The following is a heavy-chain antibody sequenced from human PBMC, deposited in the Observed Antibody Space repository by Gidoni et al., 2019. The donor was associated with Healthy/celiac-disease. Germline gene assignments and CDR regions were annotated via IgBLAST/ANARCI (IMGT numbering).Heavy chain of an antibody. D-gene: IGHD2-8*01. Sequence: GESGGGLVKPGGSLRLSCAASGFTFSNAWMSWVRQAPGKGLEWVGRIKSKTDGGTTDYAAPVKGRFTISRDDSKNTLYLQMNSLKTEDTAVYYCTTIGLRCTNGVCYTPFLAEYYFDYWGQGTLVTVSS. V-gene: IGHV3-15*01. CDR2: IKSKTDGGTT. CDR1: GFTFSNAW. CDR3: TTIGLRCTNGVCYTPFLAEYYFDY. J-gene: IGHJ4*02.